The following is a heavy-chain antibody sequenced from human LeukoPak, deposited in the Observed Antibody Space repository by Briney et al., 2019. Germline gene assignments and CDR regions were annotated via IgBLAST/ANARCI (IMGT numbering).Heavy chain of an antibody. J-gene: IGHJ4*02. V-gene: IGHV4-30-2*01. CDR3: ARDTQGYSSSWTYFDY. CDR1: GGSISSGGYY. Sequence: PSETLSLTCTVSGGSISSGGYYWNWIRQPPGKGLEWIGYIYHSGSTYYNPSLKSRVTISVDRSKNQFSLKLSSVTAADTAVYYCARDTQGYSSSWTYFDYWGQGTLVTVSS. CDR2: IYHSGST. D-gene: IGHD6-13*01.